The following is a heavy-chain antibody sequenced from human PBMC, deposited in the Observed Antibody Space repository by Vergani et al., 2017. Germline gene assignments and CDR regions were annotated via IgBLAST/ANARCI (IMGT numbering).Heavy chain of an antibody. Sequence: QVQLQQWGAGLLKPSETLSLTCAVSGGSISSYYWSWIRQPPGKGLEWVGYIYYSWCPNYTPSLYSRVTISVDTSKNQFSLQLRSVTAADTAVYYCARSYSSSWLLDYWSQGSLVTVSS. D-gene: IGHD6-13*01. V-gene: IGHV4-59*01. J-gene: IGHJ4*02. CDR2: IYYSWCP. CDR3: ARSYSSSWLLDY. CDR1: GGSISSYY.